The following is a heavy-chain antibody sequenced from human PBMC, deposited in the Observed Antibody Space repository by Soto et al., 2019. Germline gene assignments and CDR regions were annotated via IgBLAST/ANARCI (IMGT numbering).Heavy chain of an antibody. Sequence: QVQLEQSGVEVKKPGASVKVSCKASGYTFTTYGISWVRQAPGQGLEWVGWVSPYDGDTNYADTLQGRVTMTTDTSTTTAYMALRSLRSDDTAMYYCARDHGGSYQADSFDPWGQGTLVIVSS. CDR3: ARDHGGSYQADSFDP. CDR1: GYTFTTYG. CDR2: VSPYDGDT. J-gene: IGHJ5*02. D-gene: IGHD1-26*01. V-gene: IGHV1-18*01.